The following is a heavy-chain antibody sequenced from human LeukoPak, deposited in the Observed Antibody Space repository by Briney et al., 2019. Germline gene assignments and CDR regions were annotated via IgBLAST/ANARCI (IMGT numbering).Heavy chain of an antibody. J-gene: IGHJ4*02. CDR2: IYYSGST. D-gene: IGHD2-8*01. CDR3: ARQEYYWPVDY. V-gene: IGHV4-61*01. CDR1: GGSVSSGSYY. Sequence: SETLSLTCTVSGGSVSSGSYYWSWIRQPPGKGLEWIGYIYYSGSTNYNPSLKSRVTISVDTSKNQFSLKLSSVTAADTAVYYRARQEYYWPVDYWGQGTLVTVSS.